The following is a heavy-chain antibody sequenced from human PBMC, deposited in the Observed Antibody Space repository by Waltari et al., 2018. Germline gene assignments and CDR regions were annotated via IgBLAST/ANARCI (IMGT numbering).Heavy chain of an antibody. J-gene: IGHJ4*02. CDR3: AKGSRGYTNYFFDY. D-gene: IGHD3-16*02. V-gene: IGHV3-23*01. CDR2: ISGSGATP. CDR1: GFSFMGYA. Sequence: EVQLLESAGGLVQPGGALRPSCAASGFSFMGYAMRWVRQAPGEGLGWVASISGSGATPFYADSVKGRFTIVRDNSKDTLYLQMNSLRVDDSAVYYCAKGSRGYTNYFFDYWGQGALVTVSS.